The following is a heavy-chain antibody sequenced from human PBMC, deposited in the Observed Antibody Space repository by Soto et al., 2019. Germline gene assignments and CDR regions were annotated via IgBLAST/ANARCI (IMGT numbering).Heavy chain of an antibody. V-gene: IGHV4-39*01. CDR3: ARRGERWLQGFDY. D-gene: IGHD5-12*01. Sequence: PSETLSLTCTVSGGSISSSSYYWGWIRQPPGKGLEWIGSIYYTGITHYNPSLKSRATISIDTSKNQFSLNLNSVTATDTAVYYCARRGERWLQGFDYWGQGTLVTVSS. CDR2: IYYTGIT. J-gene: IGHJ4*02. CDR1: GGSISSSSYY.